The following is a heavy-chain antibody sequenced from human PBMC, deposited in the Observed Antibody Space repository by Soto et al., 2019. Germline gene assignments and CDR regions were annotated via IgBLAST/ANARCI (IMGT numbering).Heavy chain of an antibody. CDR1: GFTVSSNY. Sequence: EVQLVESGGGLIQPGGSLRLSCAASGFTVSSNYMSWVRQAPGKGLEWVSVIYSGGSTYYADSVKGRFTISRDNSKNTLYLQMNSLRADDTAVYYCARATLSAYGNYFDYWGQGTLVTVSS. V-gene: IGHV3-53*01. CDR2: IYSGGST. D-gene: IGHD4-17*01. J-gene: IGHJ4*02. CDR3: ARATLSAYGNYFDY.